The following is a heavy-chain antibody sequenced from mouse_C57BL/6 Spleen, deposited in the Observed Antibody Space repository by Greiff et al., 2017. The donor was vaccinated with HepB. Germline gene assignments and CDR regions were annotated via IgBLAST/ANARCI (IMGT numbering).Heavy chain of an antibody. CDR3: ARGVNDGYYSWFAY. CDR2: IYPGSGST. Sequence: VQLQQPGAELVKPGASVKMSCKASGYTFTSYWITWVKQRPGQGLEWIGDIYPGSGSTNYNQKFKGKSTLTVDKSSSTAYMQLSSLTSEDSAVYYCARGVNDGYYSWFAYWGQGTLVTVSA. CDR1: GYTFTSYW. V-gene: IGHV1-55*01. D-gene: IGHD2-3*01. J-gene: IGHJ3*01.